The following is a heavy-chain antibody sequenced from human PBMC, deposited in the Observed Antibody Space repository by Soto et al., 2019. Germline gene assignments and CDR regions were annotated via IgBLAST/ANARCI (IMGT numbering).Heavy chain of an antibody. D-gene: IGHD1-26*01. Sequence: GWSPRLSCAASGFTFNDAWMNWIRQAPGKWLEWVGRIKSKTDGGATDYAAPVKGRFTISRDDSKYTLYLQMNSLKTEDTAMYYCSTLPGSYYDHLPVDYWGQGXLVTVYS. J-gene: IGHJ4*02. CDR3: STLPGSYYDHLPVDY. CDR2: IKSKTDGGAT. V-gene: IGHV3-15*01. CDR1: GFTFNDAW.